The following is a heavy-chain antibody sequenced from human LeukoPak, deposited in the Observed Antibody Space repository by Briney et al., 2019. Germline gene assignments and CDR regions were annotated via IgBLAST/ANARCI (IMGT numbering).Heavy chain of an antibody. CDR3: ARKTDGDYQYFQH. V-gene: IGHV1-69*13. Sequence: ASVKVSCTAPGGTFSSYAISWVRQAPGQGLEWMGGIIPIFGTANYAQKFQGRVTITADESTSTAYMELSSLRSEDTAVYYCARKTDGDYQYFQHWGQGTLVTVSS. CDR1: GGTFSSYA. CDR2: IIPIFGTA. D-gene: IGHD4-17*01. J-gene: IGHJ1*01.